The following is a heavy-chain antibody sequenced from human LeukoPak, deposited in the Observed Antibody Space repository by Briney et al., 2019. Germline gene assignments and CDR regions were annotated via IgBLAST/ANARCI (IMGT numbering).Heavy chain of an antibody. J-gene: IGHJ5*02. CDR2: INPNSGGT. CDR3: ARARRYNWNDGWFDP. D-gene: IGHD1-1*01. V-gene: IGHV1-2*06. CDR1: GYTFTGYY. Sequence: GASVKVFCKASGYTFTGYYMHWVRQAPGQGLEWMGRINPNSGGTNYAQKFQGRVTMTRDTSISTAYMELSRLRSDDTAVYYCARARRYNWNDGWFDPWGQGTLVTVSS.